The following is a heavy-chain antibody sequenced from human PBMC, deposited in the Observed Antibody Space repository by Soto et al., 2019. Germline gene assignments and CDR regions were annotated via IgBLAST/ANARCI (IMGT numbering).Heavy chain of an antibody. D-gene: IGHD6-6*01. CDR3: AREGIVARRAPYYYYNMDV. CDR2: ISYDGSNK. V-gene: IGHV3-30-3*01. Sequence: GGSLRLSCVASGFTFSDYAMHWVRQAPGKGLDWVAVISYDGSNKYYADSVKGRFTISRDSSKNTLYLEMNSLRGEDTAVYYCAREGIVARRAPYYYYNMDVWGQGTTVTVSS. CDR1: GFTFSDYA. J-gene: IGHJ6*02.